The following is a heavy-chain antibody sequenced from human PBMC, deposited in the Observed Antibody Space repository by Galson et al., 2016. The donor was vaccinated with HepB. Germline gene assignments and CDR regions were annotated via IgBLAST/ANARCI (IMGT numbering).Heavy chain of an antibody. J-gene: IGHJ5*02. CDR2: ISATGTTI. Sequence: SLRLSCAASGFTFSTYNMNWVRQAPGKGLAWISYISATGTTIDYADSVKGRFITSRDNAKNSLFLQMNSLRVEDTAVYYCARDSRATFGEPNWFDPWGQGTLVIVSS. CDR1: GFTFSTYN. CDR3: ARDSRATFGEPNWFDP. D-gene: IGHD3-3*01. V-gene: IGHV3-48*03.